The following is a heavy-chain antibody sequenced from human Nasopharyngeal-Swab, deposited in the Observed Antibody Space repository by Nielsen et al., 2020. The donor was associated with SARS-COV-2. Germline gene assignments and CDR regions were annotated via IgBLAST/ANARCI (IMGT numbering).Heavy chain of an antibody. CDR3: ARDGRRYNCNDDGHYFDY. V-gene: IGHV3-21*01. D-gene: IGHD1-1*01. J-gene: IGHJ4*02. Sequence: GGSLRLSCAASGFTFSSYSMNWVRQAPGKGLVWVSSISSSSSYIYYADSVKGRFTISRDNAKNSLYLQMNSLRAEDTAVYYCARDGRRYNCNDDGHYFDYWGQGTLVTVSS. CDR2: ISSSSSYI. CDR1: GFTFSSYS.